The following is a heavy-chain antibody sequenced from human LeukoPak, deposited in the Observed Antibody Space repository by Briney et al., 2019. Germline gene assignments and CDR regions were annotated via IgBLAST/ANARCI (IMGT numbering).Heavy chain of an antibody. CDR3: ARGGGRRGFDY. CDR2: IYDSGTT. J-gene: IGHJ4*02. CDR1: GGSISNGGYY. Sequence: PSETLSLTCSVSGGSISNGGYYWSWIRQHPGKGLEWIGYIYDSGTTYYNPALQSRVTISVDTSDNQFSLKLRSLTAADTAVYYCARGGGRRGFDYWGQGTLVTVSS. D-gene: IGHD1-14*01. V-gene: IGHV4-31*03.